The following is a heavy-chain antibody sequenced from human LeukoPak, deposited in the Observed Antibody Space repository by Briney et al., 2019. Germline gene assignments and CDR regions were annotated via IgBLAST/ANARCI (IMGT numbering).Heavy chain of an antibody. CDR3: ARESRVLGMTGDY. CDR1: GYTFTGYY. CDR2: INPNSGGT. Sequence: ASVKVSCKASGYTFTGYYMHWVRQAPGQGLEWMGWINPNSGGTNYAQKFQGRVTMTRDTSTSTVYMELSSLRSEDTVVYYCARESRVLGMTGDYWGQGTLVTVSS. V-gene: IGHV1-2*02. J-gene: IGHJ4*02. D-gene: IGHD7-27*01.